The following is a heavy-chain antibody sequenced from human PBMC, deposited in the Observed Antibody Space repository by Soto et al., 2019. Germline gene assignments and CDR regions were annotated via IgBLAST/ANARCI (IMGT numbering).Heavy chain of an antibody. J-gene: IGHJ6*02. V-gene: IGHV1-58*01. Sequence: GASVKVSCKASGFTFTSSAVQWVRQARGQRLEWIGWIVVGSGNTNYAQKFQERVTITRDMSTSTAYMELSSLRSEDTAVYYCAADIYSYGHSQYYYYYGMDVWGQGTTVTVSS. CDR3: AADIYSYGHSQYYYYYGMDV. CDR2: IVVGSGNT. D-gene: IGHD5-18*01. CDR1: GFTFTSSA.